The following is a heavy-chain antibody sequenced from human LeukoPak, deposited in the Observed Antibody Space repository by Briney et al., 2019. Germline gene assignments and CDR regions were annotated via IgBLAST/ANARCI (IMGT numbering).Heavy chain of an antibody. CDR2: ISGSGGST. Sequence: GGSLRLSCAASGFTFSSYAMSWVRQAPGKGLEWVSAISGSGGSTYYADSVKGRFTISRDNSKNTLYLQMNSLRAEDTAVYYCASKTTVTTSASDYWGQGTLVTVSS. J-gene: IGHJ4*02. V-gene: IGHV3-23*01. D-gene: IGHD4-17*01. CDR1: GFTFSSYA. CDR3: ASKTTVTTSASDY.